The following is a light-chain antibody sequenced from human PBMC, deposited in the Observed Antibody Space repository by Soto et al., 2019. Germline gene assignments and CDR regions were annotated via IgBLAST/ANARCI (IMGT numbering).Light chain of an antibody. J-gene: IGLJ1*01. CDR3: CSYAGSYDYV. CDR2: DVN. V-gene: IGLV2-8*01. Sequence: QSVLTQPPSASGSPGQSVTISCTGTSSDVGGYNYVSWYQHNTGKAPKLLIYDVNKRPSGVPDRFSGSKFGNTASLTISGLQADDEATFYCCSYAGSYDYVFGTGTKLTVL. CDR1: SSDVGGYNY.